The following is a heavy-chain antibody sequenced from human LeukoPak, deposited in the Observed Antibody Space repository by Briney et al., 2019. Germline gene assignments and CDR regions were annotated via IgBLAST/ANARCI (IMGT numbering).Heavy chain of an antibody. CDR1: GYTFTSYG. J-gene: IGHJ4*02. V-gene: IGHV1-18*01. Sequence: ASVKVSCKASGYTFTSYGISWVRQAPGQGPEWMGWISAYNGNTNYAQKLQGRVTMTTGTSTSTAYMELRSLRSDDTAVYYCARVLYYYDSSGYYYVFDYWGQGTLVTVSS. CDR3: ARVLYYYDSSGYYYVFDY. CDR2: ISAYNGNT. D-gene: IGHD3-22*01.